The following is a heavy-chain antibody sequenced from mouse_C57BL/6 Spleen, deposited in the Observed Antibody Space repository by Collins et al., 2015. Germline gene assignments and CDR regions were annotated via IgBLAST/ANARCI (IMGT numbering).Heavy chain of an antibody. V-gene: IGHV1-69*01. CDR1: GYTFTSYW. Sequence: QVQLQQPGAELVMPGASVKLSCKASGYTFTSYWMHWVKQRSGQGLEWIGEIDPSDSYTNYNQKFKGKSTLTVDKSSSTAYMQLSSLTSEDSAVYYCARKDGYYGDYAMDYWGQGTSVTVSS. D-gene: IGHD2-3*01. CDR2: IDPSDSYT. CDR3: ARKDGYYGDYAMDY. J-gene: IGHJ4*01.